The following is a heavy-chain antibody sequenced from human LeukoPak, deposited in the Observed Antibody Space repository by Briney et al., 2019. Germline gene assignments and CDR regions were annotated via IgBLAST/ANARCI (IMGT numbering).Heavy chain of an antibody. Sequence: SETLSLTCTVSGGSISSTSYYWGWIRQPPGKGLEWIGSIYYSGSTYYNPSLKSRVTISVDTSKNQFSLKLSSVTAADTAVYYCARHSVPNPLDYYYYYMDVWGKGTTVTVSS. J-gene: IGHJ6*03. CDR1: GGSISSTSYY. CDR2: IYYSGST. D-gene: IGHD5/OR15-5a*01. V-gene: IGHV4-39*01. CDR3: ARHSVPNPLDYYYYYMDV.